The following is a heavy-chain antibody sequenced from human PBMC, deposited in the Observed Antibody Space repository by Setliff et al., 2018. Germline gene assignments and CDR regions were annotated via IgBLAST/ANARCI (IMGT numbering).Heavy chain of an antibody. CDR3: SRLVRFCTRTSCQRLSGDEY. D-gene: IGHD2-2*01. CDR1: GYTFIDYG. Sequence: ASVRSCKASGYTFIDYGVSWVRQAPGQGLEWVGWISPYTGKTYLAPKFQGRVTLTADTSTTTAYLQLTNLRSDDTAIYFCSRLVRFCTRTSCQRLSGDEYWGQGALVTVSS. V-gene: IGHV1-18*01. CDR2: ISPYTGKT. J-gene: IGHJ4*02.